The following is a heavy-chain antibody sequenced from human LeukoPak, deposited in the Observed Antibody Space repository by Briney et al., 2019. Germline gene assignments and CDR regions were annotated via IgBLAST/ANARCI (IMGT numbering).Heavy chain of an antibody. V-gene: IGHV3-11*04. CDR3: AREITYYYDSSGYPAAFDI. Sequence: GGSLRLSCAASGFTFSDYYMSWIRQAPGKGLEWVSYISSIGSTIYYADSVKGRFTISRDNAKNSLYLQMNSLRAEDTAVYYCAREITYYYDSSGYPAAFDIWGQGTMVTVSS. J-gene: IGHJ3*02. CDR2: ISSIGSTI. CDR1: GFTFSDYY. D-gene: IGHD3-22*01.